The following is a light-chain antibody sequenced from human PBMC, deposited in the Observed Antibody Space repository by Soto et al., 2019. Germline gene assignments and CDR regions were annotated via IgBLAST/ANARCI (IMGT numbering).Light chain of an antibody. CDR3: QQYGSSPPWT. Sequence: EIVLTQSPGTLSLSPGERATLSCRASQSVSSSYLAWYQQKPGQAPRLLIYGASSRATGIPDRFSGSGSGTDFTLTISRLAHEDFAVYYCQQYGSSPPWTFGQGTKVEIK. CDR2: GAS. J-gene: IGKJ1*01. CDR1: QSVSSSY. V-gene: IGKV3-20*01.